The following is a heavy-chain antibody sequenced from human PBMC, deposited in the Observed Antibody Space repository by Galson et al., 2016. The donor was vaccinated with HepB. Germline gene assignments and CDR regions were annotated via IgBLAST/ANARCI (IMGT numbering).Heavy chain of an antibody. CDR3: ARVAFGDYIIDY. V-gene: IGHV4-4*02. CDR2: VYHTGST. CDR1: GGSINSDNW. Sequence: SETLSLTCAISGGSINSDNWWTWVRQPPGKGLEWIGEVYHTGSTNYNPSLKSRVTISVDKSKNQFSLRLSSVTAADTAVYFCARVAFGDYIIDYWGQGTLVTVSS. J-gene: IGHJ4*02. D-gene: IGHD4-17*01.